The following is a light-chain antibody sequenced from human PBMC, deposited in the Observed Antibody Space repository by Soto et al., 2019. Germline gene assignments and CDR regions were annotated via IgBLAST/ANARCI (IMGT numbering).Light chain of an antibody. CDR2: GAF. J-gene: IGKJ1*01. V-gene: IGKV3-20*01. CDR3: QQYSSSPTWT. CDR1: QSVSSSY. Sequence: EIVLTQSPGTLSLSPGDRATLSCRASQSVSSSYLAWYQQKPGQAPRLLIYGAFKRATGIPDRFSGSGSGTDFTLTISRLEPEDFAVYYCQQYSSSPTWTFGQGTKVDNK.